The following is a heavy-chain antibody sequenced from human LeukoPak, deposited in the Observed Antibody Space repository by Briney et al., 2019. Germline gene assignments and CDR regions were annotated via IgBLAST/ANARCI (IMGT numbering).Heavy chain of an antibody. D-gene: IGHD1-26*01. Sequence: SVKVSRKASGGTFSSYAISWVRQAPGQGLEWMGRIIPIFGTANYAQKFQGRVTITADKSTSTAYMELSSLRSEDTAVYYCASALEWELLPYYMDVWGKGTTVTVSS. CDR2: IIPIFGTA. J-gene: IGHJ6*03. V-gene: IGHV1-69*06. CDR1: GGTFSSYA. CDR3: ASALEWELLPYYMDV.